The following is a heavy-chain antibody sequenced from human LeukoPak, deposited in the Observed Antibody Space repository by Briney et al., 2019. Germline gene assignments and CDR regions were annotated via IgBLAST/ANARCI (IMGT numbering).Heavy chain of an antibody. Sequence: SETLSLTCAVYGGSFSGYDWSWIRQPPGKGLEWIGEINHSGSTNYNPSLKSRVTISIDTSKNQFSLKLSSVTAADTAVYYCARVRVLLWFGGSYGMDVWGQGTTVTVSS. CDR1: GGSFSGYD. J-gene: IGHJ6*02. CDR3: ARVRVLLWFGGSYGMDV. D-gene: IGHD3-10*01. V-gene: IGHV4-34*01. CDR2: INHSGST.